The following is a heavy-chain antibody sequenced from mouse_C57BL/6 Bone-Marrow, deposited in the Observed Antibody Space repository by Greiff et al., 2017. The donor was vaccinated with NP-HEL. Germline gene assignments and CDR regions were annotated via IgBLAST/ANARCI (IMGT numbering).Heavy chain of an antibody. J-gene: IGHJ4*01. V-gene: IGHV2-9-1*01. CDR2: IWTGGGT. D-gene: IGHD1-1*01. Sequence: VKVVESGPGLVAPSQSLSITCTVSGFSLTSYAISWVRQPPGKGLEWLGVIWTGGGTNYNSALKSRLSISKDNSKSQVFLKMNSLQTDDTARYYCARPYYYGSSPYYAMDYWGQGTSVTVSS. CDR1: GFSLTSYA. CDR3: ARPYYYGSSPYYAMDY.